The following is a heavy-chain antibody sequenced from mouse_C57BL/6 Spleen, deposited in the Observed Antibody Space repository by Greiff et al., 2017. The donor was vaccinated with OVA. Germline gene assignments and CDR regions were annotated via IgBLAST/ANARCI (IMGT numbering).Heavy chain of an antibody. CDR2: ISCGSSTI. CDR1: GFTFSDYG. V-gene: IGHV5-17*01. J-gene: IGHJ2*01. D-gene: IGHD1-2*01. Sequence: EVKLQESGGGLVKPGGSLKLSCAASGFTFSDYGMHWVRQAPEKGLEWVAYISCGSSTIYYADTVKGRFTISRDNAKNTLFLQMTSLRSEDTAMYYCARALLLRHFDYWGQGTTLTVSS. CDR3: ARALLLRHFDY.